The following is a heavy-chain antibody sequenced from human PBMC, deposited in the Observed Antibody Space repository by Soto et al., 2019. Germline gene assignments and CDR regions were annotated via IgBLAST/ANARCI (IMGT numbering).Heavy chain of an antibody. J-gene: IGHJ3*01. CDR2: TIPKFGIT. V-gene: IGHV1-69*01. D-gene: IGHD2-2*02. CDR3: ARDPVQPGYCSGINCYIFDV. Sequence: QVQLVQSGAEVKKPGSSVKVSCTASGGTINNFGISWVRQAPGQGLEWMGGTIPKFGITNYAQKFQGRVSITAAESTSTVYMDLTSLRSEDTALYYCARDPVQPGYCSGINCYIFDVWGQGTMVTVSS. CDR1: GGTINNFG.